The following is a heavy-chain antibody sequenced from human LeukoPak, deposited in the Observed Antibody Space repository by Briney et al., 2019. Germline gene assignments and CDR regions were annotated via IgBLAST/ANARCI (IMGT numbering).Heavy chain of an antibody. CDR1: GAPVSSSAFY. J-gene: IGHJ4*02. CDR3: ARLGDLVTMSRGGYDYFDS. CDR2: LYYTAST. Sequence: PSETLSLSCAVSGAPVSSSAFYWGWLRQSQGKGLEWIGTLYYTASTSYNPSLERRVTISVDTANNQVSLRLSSVAAADTVIYFGARLGDLVTMSRGGYDYFDSWGQGTLVTVSS. D-gene: IGHD3-10*01. V-gene: IGHV4-39*01.